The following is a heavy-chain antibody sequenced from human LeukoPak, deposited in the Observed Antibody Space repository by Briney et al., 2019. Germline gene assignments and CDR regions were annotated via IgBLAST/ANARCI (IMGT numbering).Heavy chain of an antibody. J-gene: IGHJ4*02. V-gene: IGHV3-74*01. D-gene: IGHD6-19*01. CDR1: GFTFSSYW. CDR2: INTDGSIT. Sequence: GGSLRLSCAASGFTFSSYWMHWVRQAPGKGLVGVSRINTDGSITTYADSVKGRFTISRDNAENTLYLQMNSLRAEDTAVYYCATKQWLAPPPDSWGQGTLVTVSS. CDR3: ATKQWLAPPPDS.